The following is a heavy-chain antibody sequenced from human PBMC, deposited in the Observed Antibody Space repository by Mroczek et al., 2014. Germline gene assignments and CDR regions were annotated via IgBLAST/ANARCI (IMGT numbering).Heavy chain of an antibody. CDR2: IYYSGST. CDR3: ARGSSIAALGV. CDR1: GGSISSSSYY. V-gene: IGHV4-39*01. J-gene: IGHJ4*02. Sequence: QVQLQESGPGLVKPSETLSLTCTVSGGSISSSSYYWGWIRQPPGKGLEWIGSIYYSGSTYYNPSLKSRVTISVDTSKNQFSLKLSSVTAADTAVYYCARGSSIAALGVWGQGTLVTVSS. D-gene: IGHD6-6*01.